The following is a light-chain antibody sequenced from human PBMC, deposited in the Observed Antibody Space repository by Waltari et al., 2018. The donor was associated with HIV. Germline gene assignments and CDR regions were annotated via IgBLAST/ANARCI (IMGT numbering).Light chain of an antibody. CDR1: QSVTGTY. CDR3: QQYASTPYT. Sequence: EIVLTQSPGTLSLFPGDRVTLSGKASQSVTGTYLAWYHQRPGQAPRLLMFDVSARATDIPDRFSASGSVTDFTLNISRVEPEDFGLYYCQQYASTPYTFGQGTKLEI. CDR2: DVS. J-gene: IGKJ2*01. V-gene: IGKV3-20*01.